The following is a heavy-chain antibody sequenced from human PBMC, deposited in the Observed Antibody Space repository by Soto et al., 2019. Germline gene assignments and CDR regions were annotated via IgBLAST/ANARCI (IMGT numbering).Heavy chain of an antibody. D-gene: IGHD2-21*01. Sequence: EVQLVESGGGLVKPGGSLRLSCAASGFTFTNHNMNWVRQAPGKGLEWVSSISSSSSFRNYPDSVKGRFSISIDNDKNLVYLQMDSLRAEDTAVYYCARDPPLSVLVVVATDAFWGQGTLVTVSS. CDR2: ISSSSSFR. CDR3: ARDPPLSVLVVVATDAF. CDR1: GFTFTNHN. V-gene: IGHV3-21*02. J-gene: IGHJ4*02.